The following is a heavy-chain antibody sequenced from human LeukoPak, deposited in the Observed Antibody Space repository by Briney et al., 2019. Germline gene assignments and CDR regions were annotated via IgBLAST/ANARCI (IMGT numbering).Heavy chain of an antibody. CDR2: ISGSGGST. CDR1: GFTFSSYG. D-gene: IGHD2-15*01. V-gene: IGHV3-23*01. Sequence: PGGSLRLSCAASGFTFSSYGMSWVRQAPGKGLEWVSAISGSGGSTYYADSVKGRFTISRDNSKNTLYLQMNSLRAEDTAVYYCAKDALYCSGGSCYVFDYWGQGTLVTVSS. J-gene: IGHJ4*02. CDR3: AKDALYCSGGSCYVFDY.